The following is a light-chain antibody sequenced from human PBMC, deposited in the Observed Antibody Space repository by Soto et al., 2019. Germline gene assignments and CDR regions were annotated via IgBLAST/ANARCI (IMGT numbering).Light chain of an antibody. V-gene: IGKV3-20*01. CDR1: QSVSSRY. CDR3: QQYTNSPPYT. CDR2: ATS. J-gene: IGKJ2*01. Sequence: EIVLTQSPDTLSLSPGDRATLSCRASQSVSSRYLAWYQQKPGQAPSLLIYATSIRATGIPDRFSGSGSGTDFSLTISKLEREDLAVYFCQQYTNSPPYTFGQGTKLEIK.